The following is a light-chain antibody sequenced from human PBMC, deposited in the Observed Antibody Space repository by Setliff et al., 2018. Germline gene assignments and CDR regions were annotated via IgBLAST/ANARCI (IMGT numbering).Light chain of an antibody. Sequence: SYELTQPPSVSVAPGKTARITCGGNNIGSKSVHWYQQKPGQAPALVIYYDSDRPSGIPERFSGSNSGNTATLTISRVEAGDEADYYCQVWDSSSDRRVFGTGTKGTVL. CDR2: YDS. CDR3: QVWDSSSDRRV. J-gene: IGLJ1*01. CDR1: NIGSKS. V-gene: IGLV3-21*04.